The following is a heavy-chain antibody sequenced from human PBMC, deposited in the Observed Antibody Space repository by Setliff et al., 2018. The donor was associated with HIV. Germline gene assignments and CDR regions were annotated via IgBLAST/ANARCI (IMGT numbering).Heavy chain of an antibody. CDR1: GYMFTSYG. D-gene: IGHD4-4*01. Sequence: ASVKVSCKASGYMFTSYGIGWVRQAPGQGLEWMAWISTYNGNTNYAPQFQGRVSVTTDTATSTVHMELRSLRSDDTAMYYCARDMDYSNPDYWGHGTLVTVSS. CDR3: ARDMDYSNPDY. CDR2: ISTYNGNT. J-gene: IGHJ4*03. V-gene: IGHV1-18*01.